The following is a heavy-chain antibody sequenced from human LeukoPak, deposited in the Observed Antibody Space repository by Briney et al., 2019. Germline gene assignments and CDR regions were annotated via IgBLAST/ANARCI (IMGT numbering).Heavy chain of an antibody. V-gene: IGHV3-64D*06. J-gene: IGHJ4*02. Sequence: GGSLRLSCSASGFTLSRYAMHWVRQPPGKGLEYVLAITNNGRSTYYADSVKGRFTISRDNSKNTLYLQMSSLRAEDTAVYYCASTYSYDSSGYYPFDYWGQGTLVTVPS. D-gene: IGHD3-22*01. CDR1: GFTLSRYA. CDR2: ITNNGRST. CDR3: ASTYSYDSSGYYPFDY.